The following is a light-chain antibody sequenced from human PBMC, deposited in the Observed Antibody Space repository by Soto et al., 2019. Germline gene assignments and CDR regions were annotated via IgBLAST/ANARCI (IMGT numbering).Light chain of an antibody. Sequence: EIVLTQSPGTLSLSPGERATLSCRASQSVSSAYLAWYQQKPGQALRLLIYDVSSRATGIPDRFSGSGSGTDFTLTVSRLEPEDFAVYYCQQYGSSPETFGQGTKVDIK. V-gene: IGKV3-20*01. CDR1: QSVSSAY. CDR3: QQYGSSPET. J-gene: IGKJ1*01. CDR2: DVS.